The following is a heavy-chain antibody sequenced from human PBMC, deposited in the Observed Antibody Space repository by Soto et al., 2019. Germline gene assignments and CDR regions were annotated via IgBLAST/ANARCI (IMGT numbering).Heavy chain of an antibody. D-gene: IGHD3-10*01. CDR2: MSSSGNYA. Sequence: QVQLVESGGGLVKPAGSLRLSCAASGFTFSDYYMSWIRQAPGQGLEWISYMSSSGNYADYADSMKGRFSISRDNAKNSLYLQVHSLRAEDTAVYYCARSSGSDGWEFDYWGQGTLVTVSS. J-gene: IGHJ4*02. CDR3: ARSSGSDGWEFDY. V-gene: IGHV3-11*06. CDR1: GFTFSDYY.